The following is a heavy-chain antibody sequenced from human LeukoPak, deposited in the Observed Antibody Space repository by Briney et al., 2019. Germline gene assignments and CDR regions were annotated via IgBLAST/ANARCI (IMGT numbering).Heavy chain of an antibody. J-gene: IGHJ4*02. D-gene: IGHD5-12*01. Sequence: PGGSLRLSCADSGFLFSNSWMAWVRQAPGRGLECLANINQDGSAKTCVDSVKGRFTISRDNAKNSLYLQMNSLRAEDTAMYYCARDSGYNAFDYWGQGTLVTVSS. V-gene: IGHV3-7*05. CDR3: ARDSGYNAFDY. CDR2: INQDGSAK. CDR1: GFLFSNSW.